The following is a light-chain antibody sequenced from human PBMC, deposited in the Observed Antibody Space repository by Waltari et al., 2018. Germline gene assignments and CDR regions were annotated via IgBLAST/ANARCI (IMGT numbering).Light chain of an antibody. CDR2: WAS. CDR1: QSLLYSSNNKNY. J-gene: IGKJ1*01. CDR3: QQHYGVLWT. Sequence: IVMTQSPDSLAVSLGKRATINCKSSQSLLYSSNNKNYLAWYQQKPGQPPKLLIYWASTRESGVPDRFSGSGSGTDFTLTISTLQAEDVAVYYCQQHYGVLWTFGQGTKVEI. V-gene: IGKV4-1*01.